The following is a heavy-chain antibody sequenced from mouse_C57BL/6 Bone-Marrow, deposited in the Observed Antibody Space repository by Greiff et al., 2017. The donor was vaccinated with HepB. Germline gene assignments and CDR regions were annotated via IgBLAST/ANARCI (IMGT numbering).Heavy chain of an antibody. D-gene: IGHD1-1*01. V-gene: IGHV14-3*01. CDR2: IDPANGNT. CDR1: GFNIKNTY. CDR3: AREVGSSSYPFDY. Sequence: VQLQQSVAEFVRPGASLKLSCTASGFNIKNTYMHWVKQRPEQGLEWIGRIDPANGNTKYAPKFQGQATIPTDTSTNTAYLQLSSLTSEDTAIYYCAREVGSSSYPFDYWGQGTTLTVSS. J-gene: IGHJ2*01.